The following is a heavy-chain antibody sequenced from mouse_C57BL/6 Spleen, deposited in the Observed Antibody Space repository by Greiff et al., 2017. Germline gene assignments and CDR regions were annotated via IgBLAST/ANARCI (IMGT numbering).Heavy chain of an antibody. Sequence: VKLQQPGAELVKPGASVKLSCKASGYTFTSYWMHWVKQRPGQGLEWIGMIHPNSGSTNYNEKFKSKATLTVDKSSSTAYMQLISLTSEDSAVYYCASQGPYGNYDAYWGQGTLVTVSA. CDR2: IHPNSGST. V-gene: IGHV1-64*01. CDR1: GYTFTSYW. D-gene: IGHD2-1*01. CDR3: ASQGPYGNYDAY. J-gene: IGHJ3*01.